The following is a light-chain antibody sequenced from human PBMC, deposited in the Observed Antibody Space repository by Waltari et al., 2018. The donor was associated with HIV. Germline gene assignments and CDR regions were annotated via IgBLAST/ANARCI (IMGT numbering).Light chain of an antibody. V-gene: IGLV2-11*01. Sequence: QSALTQPRSVSGSPGQPVTISCTGTSSDVGGYNYVSWYQQHPGKAPKVRIYDVSKRPSGVPDRFSGSKSGNTASLSISGLQAEDEADYYCCSYAGSYTYVFGTGTKVTVL. CDR1: SSDVGGYNY. J-gene: IGLJ1*01. CDR3: CSYAGSYTYV. CDR2: DVS.